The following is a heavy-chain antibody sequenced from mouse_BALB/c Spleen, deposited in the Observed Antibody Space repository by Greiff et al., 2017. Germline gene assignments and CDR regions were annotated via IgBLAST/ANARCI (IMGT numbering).Heavy chain of an antibody. J-gene: IGHJ4*01. V-gene: IGHV3-2*02. CDR1: GYSITSDYA. CDR3: ARRYYGNGYYAMDY. CDR2: ISYSGST. D-gene: IGHD2-1*01. Sequence: EVQLQESGPGLVKPSQSLSLTCTVTGYSITSDYAWNWIRQFPGNKLEWMGYISYSGSTSYNPSLKSRISITRDTSKNQFFLQLNSVTTEDTATYYCARRYYGNGYYAMDYWGQGTSVTVSS.